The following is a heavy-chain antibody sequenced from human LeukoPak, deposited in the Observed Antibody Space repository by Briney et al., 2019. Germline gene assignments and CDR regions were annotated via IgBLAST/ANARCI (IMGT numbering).Heavy chain of an antibody. CDR2: INQYGSEE. CDR3: ARYCSGGSCFDY. J-gene: IGHJ4*02. Sequence: GGSLRLSCAASGFTFSSYWMSWVRQAPGKGLESVANINQYGSEEYYVDSVKGRFTISRDNAKNSLYLQMKSLRAEDTAVYYCARYCSGGSCFDYWGQGTLVTVSS. CDR1: GFTFSSYW. V-gene: IGHV3-7*03. D-gene: IGHD2-15*01.